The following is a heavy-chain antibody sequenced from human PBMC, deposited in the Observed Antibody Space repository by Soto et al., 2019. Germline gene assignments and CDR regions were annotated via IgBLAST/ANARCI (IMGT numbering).Heavy chain of an antibody. J-gene: IGHJ6*02. Sequence: QVQLVESEGGVVQPGRSLRLSCAASGFTFSSYGMHWVRQAPGKGLEWVAVILYDGSKKYYADSVKGRFTISRDNSKNTLYLQMSSLRAEDTALYYCVKDGSSGWPYFDDMDVWGQGTTVTVSS. CDR1: GFTFSSYG. CDR2: ILYDGSKK. V-gene: IGHV3-30*18. CDR3: VKDGSSGWPYFDDMDV. D-gene: IGHD6-19*01.